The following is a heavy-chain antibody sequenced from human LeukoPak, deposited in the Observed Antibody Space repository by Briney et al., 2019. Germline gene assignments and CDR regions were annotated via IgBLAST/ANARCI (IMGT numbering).Heavy chain of an antibody. CDR1: GFTFSSYA. V-gene: IGHV3-30-3*01. D-gene: IGHD4-23*01. CDR3: ARDIRYGGNFDY. CDR2: ISYDGSNK. J-gene: IGHJ4*02. Sequence: GRSLRLSCAASGFTFSSYAMHWVRQAPGKGLERVAVISYDGSNKYYADSVKGRFTISRDNSKNTLYLQMNSLRAEDTAVYYCARDIRYGGNFDYWGQGTLVTVSS.